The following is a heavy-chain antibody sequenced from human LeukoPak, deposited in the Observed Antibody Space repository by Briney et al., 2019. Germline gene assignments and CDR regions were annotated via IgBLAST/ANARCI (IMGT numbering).Heavy chain of an antibody. CDR3: AKGDYFGSGSYLGH. V-gene: IGHV3-66*01. CDR1: GFTVSSNY. J-gene: IGHJ4*02. CDR2: IYSDGST. D-gene: IGHD3-10*01. Sequence: GGSLRLSCAASGFTVSSNYMNWVRQAPGKGLEWVSVIYSDGSTYYADSVKGRFTISRDNSKNTLYLQMNSLRAEDTALYYCAKGDYFGSGSYLGHWGQGTLVAVSS.